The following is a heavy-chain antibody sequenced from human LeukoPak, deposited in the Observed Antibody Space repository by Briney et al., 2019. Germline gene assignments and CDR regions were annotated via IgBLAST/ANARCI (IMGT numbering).Heavy chain of an antibody. Sequence: GGSLRLSCSASGFRFSSYAMHWVRQAPGKGLEYVSAISSNGGSTYYADSVKGGFTISRDNAKSSLYLQMNSLRAEDTAVYYCARDRSVGATPLDYWGQGTLVTVSS. CDR1: GFRFSSYA. CDR2: ISSNGGST. D-gene: IGHD1-26*01. J-gene: IGHJ4*02. CDR3: ARDRSVGATPLDY. V-gene: IGHV3-64*04.